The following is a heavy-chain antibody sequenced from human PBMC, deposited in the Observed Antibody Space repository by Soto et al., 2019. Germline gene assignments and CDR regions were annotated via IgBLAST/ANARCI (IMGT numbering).Heavy chain of an antibody. Sequence: PSETLYLTCSVSGGSVSTDGCYWSWIRQHPGKGLEWIGYIYYTGGTIYNPSLKSRITISVDTSKNQFSLTLTSVTAADTAVYYCARRRGPDDLVFDPWGPGTLVTVSS. CDR3: ARRRGPDDLVFDP. V-gene: IGHV4-31*03. D-gene: IGHD2-21*02. CDR2: IYYTGGT. CDR1: GGSVSTDGCY. J-gene: IGHJ5*02.